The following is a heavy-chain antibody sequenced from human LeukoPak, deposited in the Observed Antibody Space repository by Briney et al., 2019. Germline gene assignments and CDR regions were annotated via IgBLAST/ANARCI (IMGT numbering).Heavy chain of an antibody. CDR2: INGGNGDT. J-gene: IGHJ4*02. D-gene: IGHD6-19*01. V-gene: IGHV1-3*03. CDR1: GYTFTSYA. Sequence: GASVKVSCKASGYTFTSYAMHWVRQAPGQGLEWLGWINGGNGDTKYSQEFQGRVTITRDTSVSTVYMELRSLRSEDMAVYYCAREGYSSGFKYWGQGTLVTVSS. CDR3: AREGYSSGFKY.